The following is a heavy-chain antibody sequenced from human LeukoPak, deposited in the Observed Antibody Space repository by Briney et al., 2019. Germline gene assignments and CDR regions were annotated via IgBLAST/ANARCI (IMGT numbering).Heavy chain of an antibody. V-gene: IGHV5-51*01. J-gene: IGHJ5*02. CDR2: IYPGDSDT. CDR3: ARQGFKWLTYLCFDP. Sequence: GESRKISCKGSGYSFTSYWIGWVGQMPGKGPEWMGIIYPGDSDTSYSPSFQGQVTISADKSISTAYLQWSSLKAPDTAMYYFARQGFKWLTYLCFDPSGPGNLVTVSS. D-gene: IGHD3-22*01. CDR1: GYSFTSYW.